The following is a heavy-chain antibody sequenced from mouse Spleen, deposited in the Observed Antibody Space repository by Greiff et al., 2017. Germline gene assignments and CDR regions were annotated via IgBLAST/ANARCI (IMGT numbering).Heavy chain of an antibody. J-gene: IGHJ3*01. Sequence: EVKLVESGGGLVQPGGSLKLSCAASGFTFSSYGMSWVRQTPDKRLELVATINSNGGSTYYPDSVKGRFTISRDNAKNTLYLQMSSLKSEDTAMYYCARDPYGNPFAYWGQGTLVTVSA. V-gene: IGHV5-6-3*01. CDR2: INSNGGST. D-gene: IGHD2-1*01. CDR1: GFTFSSYG. CDR3: ARDPYGNPFAY.